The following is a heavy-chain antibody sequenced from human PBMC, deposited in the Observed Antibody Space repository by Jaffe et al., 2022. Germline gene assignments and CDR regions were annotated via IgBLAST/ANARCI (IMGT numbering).Heavy chain of an antibody. J-gene: IGHJ4*02. Sequence: QVTLRESGPALVKPTQTLTLTCTFSGFSLSTSGMCVSWIRQPPGKALEWLALIDWDDDKYYSTSLKTRLTISKDTSKNQVVLTMTNMDPVDTATYYCARMGRFLERLGAEYYFDYWGQGTLVTVSS. CDR3: ARMGRFLERLGAEYYFDY. D-gene: IGHD3-3*01. V-gene: IGHV2-70*01. CDR1: GFSLSTSGMC. CDR2: IDWDDDK.